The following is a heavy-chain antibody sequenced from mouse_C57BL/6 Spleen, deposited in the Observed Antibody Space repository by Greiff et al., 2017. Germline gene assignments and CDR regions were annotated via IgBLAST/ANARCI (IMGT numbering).Heavy chain of an antibody. J-gene: IGHJ1*03. Sequence: EVPGVESGGGLVKPGGSLKLSCAASGFTFRDSGMHWVRQAPETGLAWVAYISSGSSTIYYADTVTGRFTISRDNAKNTLFLQMTSLRSEDTAMYYCARGDYYGSSSYWYFDVWGTGTTVTVSS. D-gene: IGHD1-1*01. CDR3: ARGDYYGSSSYWYFDV. CDR2: ISSGSSTI. V-gene: IGHV5-17*01. CDR1: GFTFRDSG.